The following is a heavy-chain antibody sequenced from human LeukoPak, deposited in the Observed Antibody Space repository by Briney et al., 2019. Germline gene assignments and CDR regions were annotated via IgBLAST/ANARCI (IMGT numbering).Heavy chain of an antibody. V-gene: IGHV3-48*04. Sequence: GGSLRLSCAASGFTFSSYGMHWVRQAPGKGLEWVSYISSSGSTIYYADSVKGRFTISRDNAKNSLYLQMNSLRAEDTAVYYCARASAVALLDYWGQGTLVTVSS. D-gene: IGHD6-19*01. CDR3: ARASAVALLDY. CDR1: GFTFSSYG. J-gene: IGHJ4*02. CDR2: ISSSGSTI.